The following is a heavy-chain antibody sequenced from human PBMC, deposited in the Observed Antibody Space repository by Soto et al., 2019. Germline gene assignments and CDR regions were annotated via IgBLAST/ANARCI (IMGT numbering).Heavy chain of an antibody. CDR3: ARGLGNGDFGDPGDY. CDR1: GFTVSNNY. Sequence: EVQLVESGGGLIQPGGSLRLSCAGSGFTVSNNYMSWVRQAPGKGLEWVSLIYSGGATYYADSVKGRFTISRDNSKNTVYLQMNRLRAEDTAIYYCARGLGNGDFGDPGDYWGQGTLVTVSS. V-gene: IGHV3-53*01. J-gene: IGHJ4*02. D-gene: IGHD4-17*01. CDR2: IYSGGAT.